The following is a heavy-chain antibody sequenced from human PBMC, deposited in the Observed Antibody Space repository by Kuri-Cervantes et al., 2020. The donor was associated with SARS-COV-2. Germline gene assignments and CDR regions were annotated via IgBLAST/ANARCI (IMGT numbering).Heavy chain of an antibody. V-gene: IGHV3-30*04. Sequence: GGSLRLSCAASGFTFSSYAMHWVRQAPGKGLERVAVISYDGSNKYYADSVKGRFTISRDNSKNALYLQMNSLRAEDTAVYYCTRNGESNYFDPWGQGTLVTVSS. CDR3: TRNGESNYFDP. CDR2: ISYDGSNK. J-gene: IGHJ5*02. CDR1: GFTFSSYA. D-gene: IGHD5-24*01.